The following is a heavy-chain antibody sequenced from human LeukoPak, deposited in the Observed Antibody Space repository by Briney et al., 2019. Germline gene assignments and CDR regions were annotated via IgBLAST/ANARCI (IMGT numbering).Heavy chain of an antibody. CDR3: TRSFRYDILTGHYTLDY. CDR2: IKTKTDSGTA. Sequence: PGGSLRLSCATSGFIFSDAWMSWVRQAPGKGLEWVGRIKTKTDSGTADYAAPVKGRFTISRDDSKNTLYLQMNSLETEDTAVYYCTRSFRYDILTGHYTLDYWGQGTLVTVSS. D-gene: IGHD3-9*01. V-gene: IGHV3-15*01. J-gene: IGHJ4*02. CDR1: GFIFSDAW.